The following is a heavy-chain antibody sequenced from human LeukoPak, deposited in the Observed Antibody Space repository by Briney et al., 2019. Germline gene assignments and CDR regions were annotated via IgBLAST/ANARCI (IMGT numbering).Heavy chain of an antibody. CDR3: ARGYCSSTSCRQYYYGMDV. D-gene: IGHD2-2*01. CDR2: ISSNGGST. J-gene: IGHJ6*02. Sequence: QPGGSLRLSCEASGFAFSSYWMHWVRQAPGKGLEYVSAISSNGGSTYYANSVKGRFTISRDNSKNTLYLQMGSLRAEDMAVYYCARGYCSSTSCRQYYYGMDVWGQGTTVTVSS. CDR1: GFAFSSYW. V-gene: IGHV3-64*01.